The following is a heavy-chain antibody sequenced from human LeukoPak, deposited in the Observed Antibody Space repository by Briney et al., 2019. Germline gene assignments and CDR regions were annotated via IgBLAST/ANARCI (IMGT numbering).Heavy chain of an antibody. CDR2: IIPNSGGT. Sequence: ASVKVSCKASGYTFTGYYMHWVRQAPGQGLEWMGWIIPNSGGTNYAQKFQGRVTMTRDTSISTAYMELSSLRSEDTAVYYCARGDYYDSSGYYYWGQGTLVTVSS. CDR3: ARGDYYDSSGYYY. D-gene: IGHD3-22*01. J-gene: IGHJ4*02. V-gene: IGHV1-2*02. CDR1: GYTFTGYY.